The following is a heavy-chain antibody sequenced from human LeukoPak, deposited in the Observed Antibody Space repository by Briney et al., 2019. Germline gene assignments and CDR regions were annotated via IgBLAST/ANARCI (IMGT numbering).Heavy chain of an antibody. CDR3: ARGLGYCSSTSCPGMDV. Sequence: PSETLSLTCTVSGGSISSGDYYWSWIRQPPGKGLEWIGYIYYSGSTYYNPSLKSRVTISVDTSKNQFSLKLSSVTAADTAVYYCARGLGYCSSTSCPGMDVWGKGTTVTVSS. CDR2: IYYSGST. D-gene: IGHD2-2*01. V-gene: IGHV4-30-4*01. J-gene: IGHJ6*04. CDR1: GGSISSGDYY.